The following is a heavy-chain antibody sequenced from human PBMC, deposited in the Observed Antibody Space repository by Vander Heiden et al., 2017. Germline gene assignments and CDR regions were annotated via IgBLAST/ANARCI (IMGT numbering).Heavy chain of an antibody. Sequence: EVQLVESGGGLVQPGGSLRLSCAASGFPFSSYWMSWVRQAPGKGLEWVANIKQDGSEKYYVDSVKGRFTISRDNAKNSLYLQMNSLRAEDTAVYYCARAAANNAYFDYWGQGTLVTVSS. J-gene: IGHJ4*02. D-gene: IGHD6-13*01. CDR1: GFPFSSYW. CDR3: ARAAANNAYFDY. V-gene: IGHV3-7*01. CDR2: IKQDGSEK.